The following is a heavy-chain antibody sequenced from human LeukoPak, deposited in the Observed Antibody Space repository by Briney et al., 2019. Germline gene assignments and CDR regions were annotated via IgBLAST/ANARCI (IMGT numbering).Heavy chain of an antibody. V-gene: IGHV4-34*01. J-gene: IGHJ4*02. Sequence: PSETLSLTCAVYGGSFSGYYWSWIRQPPGKGLEWIGEINHSGRNNYNPSLKSRVTISVDTSKNQFSLKLSSVTAADTAVYYCERATGTKVPPGYWGQGTLVTVSS. D-gene: IGHD1-7*01. CDR2: INHSGRN. CDR3: ERATGTKVPPGY. CDR1: GGSFSGYY.